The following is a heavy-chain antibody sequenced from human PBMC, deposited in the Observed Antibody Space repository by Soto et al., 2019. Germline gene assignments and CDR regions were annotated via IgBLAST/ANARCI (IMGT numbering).Heavy chain of an antibody. CDR2: IYYSGST. J-gene: IGHJ5*02. D-gene: IGHD2-2*01. Sequence: QLQLQESGLGLVKPSETLSLTCTVSGGSISSSSYYWGWIRQPPGKGLEWIGSIYYSGSTYYNPSLKSRVTISVDTSKNQFSLKLISVTAADTAVYYCARHFVVVPAAMGLNWFDPWGQGTLVTVSS. CDR3: ARHFVVVPAAMGLNWFDP. V-gene: IGHV4-39*01. CDR1: GGSISSSSYY.